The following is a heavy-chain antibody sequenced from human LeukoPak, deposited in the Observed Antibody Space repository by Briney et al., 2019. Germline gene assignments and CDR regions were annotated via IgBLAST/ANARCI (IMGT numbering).Heavy chain of an antibody. CDR1: GYTFTGYY. D-gene: IGHD6-19*01. V-gene: IGHV1-46*01. CDR3: ARGKEGSGWYGGWFDP. J-gene: IGHJ5*02. Sequence: ASVKVSCKASGYTFTGYYMHWVRQAAGQGLEWRGIINPSGGSTSYAQKFQGRVTMTRDTSTSTVYMDLSSLRSEDTAVYYCARGKEGSGWYGGWFDPWGQGTLVTVSS. CDR2: INPSGGST.